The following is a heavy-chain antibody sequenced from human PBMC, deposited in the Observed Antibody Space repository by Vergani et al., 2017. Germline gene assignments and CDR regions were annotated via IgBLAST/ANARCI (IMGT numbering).Heavy chain of an antibody. V-gene: IGHV4-38-2*02. D-gene: IGHD3-10*01. Sequence: QVQLQESGPGIVKPSETLSLTCKVSAYSISSGYYWGWIRQPPGKGLEWIGYIYYSGSAKYNPSLESRVTMSVDTSKNQFSLNLTSVTAADTAVYYCARSYGYDAFDVWGQGTKVTVSS. CDR2: IYYSGSA. CDR3: ARSYGYDAFDV. CDR1: AYSISSGYY. J-gene: IGHJ3*01.